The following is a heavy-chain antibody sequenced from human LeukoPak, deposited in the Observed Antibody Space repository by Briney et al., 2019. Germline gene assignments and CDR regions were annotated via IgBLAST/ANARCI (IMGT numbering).Heavy chain of an antibody. D-gene: IGHD3-10*02. CDR1: GFTFSDYY. CDR2: VSSGSSTI. J-gene: IGHJ6*04. V-gene: IGHV3-11*04. Sequence: PGGSLRLSCAASGFTFSDYYMSWIRQAPGKGPEWVSYVSSGSSTIYYADSVKGRFTISRDNAKNSLYLQMNSLRAEDTAVYYCAELGITMIGGVWGKGTTVTISS. CDR3: AELGITMIGGV.